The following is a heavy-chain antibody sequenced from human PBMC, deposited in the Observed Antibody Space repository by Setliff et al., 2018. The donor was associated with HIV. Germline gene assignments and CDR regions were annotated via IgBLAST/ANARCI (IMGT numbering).Heavy chain of an antibody. CDR3: SRGALQLWLRSYYYMDV. D-gene: IGHD5-18*01. J-gene: IGHJ6*03. CDR1: GGSFSGYY. Sequence: SETLSLTCAVYGGSFSGYYWNWIRQPPGKGLEWIGEINHSGSTNYNPSLKSRVTISVDTSKNQFSLKLSSVTAADTAVYYCSRGALQLWLRSYYYMDVWGKGTTVTVSS. V-gene: IGHV4-34*01. CDR2: INHSGST.